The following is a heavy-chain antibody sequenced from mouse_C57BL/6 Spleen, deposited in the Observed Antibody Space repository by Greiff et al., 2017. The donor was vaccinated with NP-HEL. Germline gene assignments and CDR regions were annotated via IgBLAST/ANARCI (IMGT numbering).Heavy chain of an antibody. V-gene: IGHV5-4*03. J-gene: IGHJ3*01. CDR1: GFTFSSYA. CDR2: ISDGGSYT. Sequence: EVKLVESGGGLVKPGGSLKLSCAASGFTFSSYAMSWVRQTPEKRLEWVATISDGGSYTYYPDNVKGRFTISRDNAKNNLYLQMSHLKAEDTAMYYFASYAYWGQGTLVTVSA. CDR3: ASYAY.